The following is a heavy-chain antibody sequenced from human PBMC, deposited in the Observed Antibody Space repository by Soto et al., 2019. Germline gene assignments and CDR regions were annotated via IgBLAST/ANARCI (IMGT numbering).Heavy chain of an antibody. CDR3: ARTTAVPNTLRSRYFFDY. CDR2: IYYSGST. CDR1: GGSISSGGYY. J-gene: IGHJ4*02. Sequence: SETLSLTCTVSGGSISSGGYYWSWIRQHTGKGLEWIGYIYYSGSTYYNPSLKSRVTISVDLSKNQFSLRLSSVTTADTALYYCARTTAVPNTLRSRYFFDYWGQGTLVTVSS. D-gene: IGHD4-17*01. V-gene: IGHV4-31*03.